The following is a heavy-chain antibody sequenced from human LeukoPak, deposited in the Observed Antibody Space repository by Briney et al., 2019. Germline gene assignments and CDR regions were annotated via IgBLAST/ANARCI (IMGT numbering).Heavy chain of an antibody. Sequence: GSVKVSCKASGYTFTGYYMHWVRQAPGQGLEWMGWINLNSGGTNYAQKFQGRVTMTRDTSISTAYMELSRLRSDDTAVYYCARAYDYYDSSGYYYFDYWGQGTLVTVSS. J-gene: IGHJ4*02. V-gene: IGHV1-2*02. CDR3: ARAYDYYDSSGYYYFDY. CDR1: GYTFTGYY. D-gene: IGHD3-22*01. CDR2: INLNSGGT.